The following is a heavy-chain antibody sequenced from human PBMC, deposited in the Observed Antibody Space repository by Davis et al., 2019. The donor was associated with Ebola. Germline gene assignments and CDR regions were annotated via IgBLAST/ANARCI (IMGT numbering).Heavy chain of an antibody. CDR2: IRSKANSYAT. Sequence: PGGSLTLSCAASGFTFSGSAMHWVRQASGKGLEWVGRIRSKANSYATAYAASVKGRFTISRDDSKDTAYLQMNSLKTEDTAVYYCTHSSGYNNADYWGQGTLVTVSS. J-gene: IGHJ4*02. CDR3: THSSGYNNADY. D-gene: IGHD3-22*01. CDR1: GFTFSGSA. V-gene: IGHV3-73*01.